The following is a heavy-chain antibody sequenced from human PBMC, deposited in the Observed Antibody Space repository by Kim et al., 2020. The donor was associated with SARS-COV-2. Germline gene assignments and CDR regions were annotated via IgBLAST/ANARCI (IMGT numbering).Heavy chain of an antibody. V-gene: IGHV3-48*02. Sequence: GGSLRLSCAASGFTFSDYTMNWVRQAPGKGLEWLSYISLGGTTTYYADSVKGRFTTSRDDAKNSLYLQMTSLRDDDSAVYYCARGPPLFDPWGQGTLVTVSS. CDR2: ISLGGTTT. CDR1: GFTFSDYT. J-gene: IGHJ5*02. CDR3: ARGPPLFDP.